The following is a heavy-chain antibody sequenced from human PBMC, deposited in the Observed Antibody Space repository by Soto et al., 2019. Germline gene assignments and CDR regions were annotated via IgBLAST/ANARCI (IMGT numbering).Heavy chain of an antibody. V-gene: IGHV1-18*01. D-gene: IGHD6-19*01. CDR2: VSANNLNT. J-gene: IGHJ6*02. CDR3: ARSRRGAYSSGWYSPSGYYNYGIDV. Sequence: ASVKVSCKASGFTFTIYGISWVRQAPGQGLEWMGWVSANNLNTHYAQKFQGRVTMTTDTSTSTAYMELRSLRADDTAVYYCARSRRGAYSSGWYSPSGYYNYGIDVWGQGTKVTVSS. CDR1: GFTFTIYG.